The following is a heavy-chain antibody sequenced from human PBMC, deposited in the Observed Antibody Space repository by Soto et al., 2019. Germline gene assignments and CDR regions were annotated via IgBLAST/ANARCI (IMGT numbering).Heavy chain of an antibody. Sequence: GGSLRLSCAASGFTFSSYAMHWVRQAPGKGLEWVAVISYDGSNKYYADSVKGRFTISRDNSKNTLYLQMNSLRAEDTAVYYCASDDYVWGSYRLIDYWGQGTLVTVSS. CDR3: ASDDYVWGSYRLIDY. D-gene: IGHD3-16*02. J-gene: IGHJ4*02. CDR2: ISYDGSNK. V-gene: IGHV3-30-3*01. CDR1: GFTFSSYA.